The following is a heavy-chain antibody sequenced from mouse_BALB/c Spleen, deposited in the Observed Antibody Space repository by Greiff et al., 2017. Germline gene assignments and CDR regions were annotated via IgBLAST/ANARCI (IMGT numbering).Heavy chain of an antibody. V-gene: IGHV3-1*02. D-gene: IGHD2-12*01. CDR3: ARDDDAMDY. CDR1: GYSITSGYS. Sequence: EVQLQQSGPDLVKPSQSLSLTCTVTGYSITSGYSWHWIRRFPGNKLEWMGYIHYSGSTNYNPSLKSRISITRDTSKNQFFLQLNSVTTEDTATYYCARDDDAMDYWGQGTSVTVSS. CDR2: IHYSGST. J-gene: IGHJ4*01.